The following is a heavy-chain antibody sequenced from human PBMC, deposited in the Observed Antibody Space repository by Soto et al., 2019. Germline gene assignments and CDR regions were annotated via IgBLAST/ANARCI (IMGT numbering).Heavy chain of an antibody. Sequence: ASVKVSCKASGYTFTGYYMHWVRQAPGQGLEWMGWINPNSGGTNYAQKFQGWVTMTRDTSISTAYMELSRLRSDDTAVYYCARGDLIAVVPAATNWFDPWGQGTLVTGSS. CDR2: INPNSGGT. J-gene: IGHJ5*02. CDR1: GYTFTGYY. CDR3: ARGDLIAVVPAATNWFDP. D-gene: IGHD2-2*01. V-gene: IGHV1-2*04.